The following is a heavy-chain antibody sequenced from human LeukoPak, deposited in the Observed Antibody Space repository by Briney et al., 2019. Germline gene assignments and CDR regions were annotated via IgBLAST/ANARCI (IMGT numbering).Heavy chain of an antibody. D-gene: IGHD3-22*01. V-gene: IGHV4-4*07. CDR3: VRDPTGLLRPTNWFDP. J-gene: IGHJ5*02. CDR2: IYISGST. CDR1: GASIGDYY. Sequence: SETLSLTCTVSGASIGDYYWNWIRQPAGKGLEWLGRIYISGSTNYNPSLRSRVTMSIDTSKNQFSLKLTSMAAADSAVYYCVRDPTGLLRPTNWFDPWGQGTLVTVSS.